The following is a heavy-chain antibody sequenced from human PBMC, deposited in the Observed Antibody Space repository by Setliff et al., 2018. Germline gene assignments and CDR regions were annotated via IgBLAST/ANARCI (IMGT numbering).Heavy chain of an antibody. J-gene: IGHJ6*04. V-gene: IGHV1-2*02. CDR2: INPRTGVT. CDR3: ARGTDYHGSGSYWAKDV. D-gene: IGHD3-10*01. CDR1: GYTFTGHY. Sequence: ASVKVSCKASGYTFTGHYIHWVRQAPGQGLVWMGWINPRTGVTNSAQKFQGRVTMTRDTSITTVYMDLSRLKSDDTAVYYCARGTDYHGSGSYWAKDVWGKGTTVTGLL.